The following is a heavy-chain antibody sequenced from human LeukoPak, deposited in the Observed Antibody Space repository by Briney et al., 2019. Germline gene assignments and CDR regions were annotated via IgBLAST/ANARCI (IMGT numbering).Heavy chain of an antibody. CDR3: ARQVGYSSGWYIY. V-gene: IGHV4-59*08. CDR1: GGSISTYY. Sequence: PSETLSLTCTVSGGSISTYYWSWIRQPPGKGLEWIGHICYSGSTNYNPSLKSRVTISVDTSKNQFSLKLSSVTAADTAVYYCARQVGYSSGWYIYWGQGTLVTVSS. D-gene: IGHD6-19*01. CDR2: ICYSGST. J-gene: IGHJ4*02.